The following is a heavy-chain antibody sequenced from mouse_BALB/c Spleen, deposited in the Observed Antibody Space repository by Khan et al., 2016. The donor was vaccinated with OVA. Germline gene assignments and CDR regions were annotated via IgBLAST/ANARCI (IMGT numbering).Heavy chain of an antibody. D-gene: IGHD1-3*01. CDR2: IWAGGSK. J-gene: IGHJ2*01. V-gene: IGHV2-9*02. Sequence: VELVESGPGLVAPSQSLSLTCTVSGFSLTSYGVHWVRQPPGKGLEWLGVIWAGGSKNYNSAIMSRLSISNDNSKSQVFLKMNSLQTDDTAMYYCARLEDIWGQGTTLTVSS. CDR1: GFSLTSYG. CDR3: ARLEDI.